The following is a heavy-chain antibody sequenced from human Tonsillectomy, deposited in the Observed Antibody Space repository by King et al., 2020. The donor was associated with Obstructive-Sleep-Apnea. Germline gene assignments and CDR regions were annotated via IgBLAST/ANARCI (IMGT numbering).Heavy chain of an antibody. CDR1: GGSVMSDGHY. Sequence: QMQLQESGPGLVKPSQTLSLTCSVSGGSVMSDGHYWNWIRQHPGKGLEWIGCVDYSGNTYYTSSLNSRLTMSLDTSRNQMSLRRTSVTAAGTAVYFCAKKRQYSSEPGFDPWGQGTLVTVSS. CDR3: AKKRQYSSEPGFDP. CDR2: VDYSGNT. D-gene: IGHD5-18*01. J-gene: IGHJ5*02. V-gene: IGHV4-31*03.